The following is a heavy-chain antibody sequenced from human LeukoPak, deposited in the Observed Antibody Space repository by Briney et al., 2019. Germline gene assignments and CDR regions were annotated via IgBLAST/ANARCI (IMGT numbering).Heavy chain of an antibody. CDR1: GGSISSSSYY. V-gene: IGHV4-39*07. Sequence: SETLSLTCTVSGGSISSSSYYWGWIRQPPGKGLEWIGEINHSGSTNYNPSLKSRVTISVDTSKNQFSLKLSSVTAADTAVYYCARHLDVEYSSSWSRRRRGYFDYWGQGTLVTVPS. CDR2: INHSGST. CDR3: ARHLDVEYSSSWSRRRRGYFDY. D-gene: IGHD6-6*01. J-gene: IGHJ4*02.